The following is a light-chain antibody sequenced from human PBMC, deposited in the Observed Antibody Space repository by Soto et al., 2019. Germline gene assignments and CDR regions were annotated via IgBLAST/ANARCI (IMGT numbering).Light chain of an antibody. CDR3: QQGYSFAFT. Sequence: ARRMTQSPSSISASTGDRVTITCRASQGISSYLAWYQQKPGKAPKLLIYAASNLQSGVPSRFSGSGSGTDFTLTISSLQPEDFATYFCQQGYSFAFTFGPGTKVDVK. CDR2: AAS. CDR1: QGISSY. J-gene: IGKJ3*01. V-gene: IGKV1-8*01.